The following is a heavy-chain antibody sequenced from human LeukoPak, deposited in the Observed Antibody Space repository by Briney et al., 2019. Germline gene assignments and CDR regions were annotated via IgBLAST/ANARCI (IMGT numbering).Heavy chain of an antibody. V-gene: IGHV4-59*01. CDR3: ARSNGAISAAEDY. Sequence: PSETLSLTCTVSGGSINNYYWSGIRQPPGKGLEWIGYIHYSGTTNYNPSLKSRLTMSVDTSKNQFSLKLSSVTAADTAVYYCARSNGAISAAEDYWGQGTLVTVSS. D-gene: IGHD6-13*01. CDR2: IHYSGTT. CDR1: GGSINNYY. J-gene: IGHJ4*02.